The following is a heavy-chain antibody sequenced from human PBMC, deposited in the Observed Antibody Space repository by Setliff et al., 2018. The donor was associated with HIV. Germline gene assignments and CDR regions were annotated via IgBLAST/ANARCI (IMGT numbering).Heavy chain of an antibody. D-gene: IGHD3-10*01. V-gene: IGHV1-8*01. Sequence: ASVKVSCKASGYTFLNYDINWLRQAPGQGLEWMGRLTHHSGDTISADRFQGRLVMTTNTSTTTAFMELSSLRSDDTALYFCARGWGLWFGQLSILPLDPWGQGTLVTVSS. CDR2: LTHHSGDT. J-gene: IGHJ5*02. CDR1: GYTFLNYD. CDR3: ARGWGLWFGQLSILPLDP.